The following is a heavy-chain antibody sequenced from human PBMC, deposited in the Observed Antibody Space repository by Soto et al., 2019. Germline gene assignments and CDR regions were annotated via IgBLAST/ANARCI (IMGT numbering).Heavy chain of an antibody. CDR1: GYTFTAHA. CDR2: INAGNGNT. CDR3: ARERGLTYYYGSGTLVPGRWFDP. D-gene: IGHD3-10*01. V-gene: IGHV1-3*01. J-gene: IGHJ5*02. Sequence: GASVKVSCKASGYTFTAHAMHWVRQAPGQRLEWMGWINAGNGNTKYSQKFQGRVTITRDTSASTAYMELSSLRSEDTAVYYCARERGLTYYYGSGTLVPGRWFDPWGQGTLVTVSS.